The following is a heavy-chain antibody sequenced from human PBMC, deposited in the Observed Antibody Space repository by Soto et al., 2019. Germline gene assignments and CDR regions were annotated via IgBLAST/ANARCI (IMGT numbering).Heavy chain of an antibody. CDR3: VRVVAIPGYPDN. CDR1: GGTFSSYA. J-gene: IGHJ4*02. Sequence: QVQLVQSGAEVRQPASSVKVSCKTSGGTFSSYAISWVRQAPGQGLEWMGGIVPIVDTSTYAQKFQGRVTITADESTRAVYMEPSILRSDDPAVYYFVRVVAIPGYPDNWRQGTVVTVSS. V-gene: IGHV1-69*12. CDR2: IVPIVDTS. D-gene: IGHD5-12*01.